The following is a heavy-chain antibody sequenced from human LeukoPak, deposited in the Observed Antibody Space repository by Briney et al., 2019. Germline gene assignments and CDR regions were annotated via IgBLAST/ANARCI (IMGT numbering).Heavy chain of an antibody. CDR3: ARGSYFDY. Sequence: GGSLRLSCAASGFTVSSNYMSWVRQAPGKGLDWVSVIYSSDTYYADSVKGRFTISRDNSKNTLYLQMNSLRVEDTAVYYCARGSYFDYWGQGTLVTVSS. CDR2: IYSSDT. J-gene: IGHJ4*02. CDR1: GFTVSSNY. V-gene: IGHV3-53*01.